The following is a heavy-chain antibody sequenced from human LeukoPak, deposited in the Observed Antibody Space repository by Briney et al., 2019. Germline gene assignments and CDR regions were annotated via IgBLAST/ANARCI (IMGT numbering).Heavy chain of an antibody. D-gene: IGHD6-19*01. CDR1: GGSISSSNW. V-gene: IGHV4-4*02. CDR3: ARATDSGWYSCDY. J-gene: IGHJ4*02. Sequence: SGTLSLTCAVSGGSISSSNWWSWIRQPPGKGLEWIGEINHSGSTNYNPSLKSRVTISVDKSKNQFSLKLSSVTAADTAVYYCARATDSGWYSCDYWGQGTLVTVSS. CDR2: INHSGST.